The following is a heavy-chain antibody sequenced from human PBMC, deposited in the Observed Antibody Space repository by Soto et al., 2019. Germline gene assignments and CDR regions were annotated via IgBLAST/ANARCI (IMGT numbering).Heavy chain of an antibody. D-gene: IGHD2-21*02. CDR2: VNPSGGHT. J-gene: IGHJ4*02. CDR3: AREGHVVVVTAALDY. CDR1: GDTFTDYY. Sequence: QVQLVQSGAEVKKPGASVKVSCKASGDTFTDYYIHWVRQAPGQGLEWMGTVNPSGGHTTYAQHFLGSMTMTRDAATSTLYMELTSLTSEDTAVYYWAREGHVVVVTAALDYWGQGTLVTVSS. V-gene: IGHV1-46*01.